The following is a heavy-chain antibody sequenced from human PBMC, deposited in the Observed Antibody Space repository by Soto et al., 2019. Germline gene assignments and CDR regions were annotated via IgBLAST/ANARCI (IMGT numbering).Heavy chain of an antibody. CDR3: ARERGRYCSSTSCYASHDAFDI. J-gene: IGHJ3*02. V-gene: IGHV4-31*03. CDR1: GGSISSGGYY. D-gene: IGHD2-2*01. Sequence: SETLSLTCTVSGGSISSGGYYWSWIRQHPGKGLEWIGYIYYSGSTYYNPSLKSRVTISVDTSKNQFSLKLSSVTAADTAVYYCARERGRYCSSTSCYASHDAFDIWGQGTMVTVSS. CDR2: IYYSGST.